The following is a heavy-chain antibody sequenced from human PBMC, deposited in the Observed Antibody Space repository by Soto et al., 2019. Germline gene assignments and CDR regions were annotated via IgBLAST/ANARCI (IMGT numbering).Heavy chain of an antibody. V-gene: IGHV1-69*02. CDR1: GGTFSSYT. Sequence: ASVKVSCKASGGTFSSYTISWVRQAPGQGLEWMGRIIPILGIANYAQKFQGRVTITADKSTSTAYMELSSLRSEDTAVYYCARSSGILTGYTYYYYYYMDVWGKGTTVTVSS. J-gene: IGHJ6*03. D-gene: IGHD3-9*01. CDR2: IIPILGIA. CDR3: ARSSGILTGYTYYYYYYMDV.